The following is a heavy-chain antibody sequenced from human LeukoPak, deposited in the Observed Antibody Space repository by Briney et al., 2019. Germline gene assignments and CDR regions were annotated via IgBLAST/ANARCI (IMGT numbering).Heavy chain of an antibody. CDR2: ISYDGSNK. J-gene: IGHJ4*02. Sequence: GGSLRLSRAASGFTFSSYGMHWVRQAPGKGLEWVAVISYDGSNKYYADSVKGRFTISRDNSKNTLYLQMNSLRAEDTAVYYCAAGYSYAYWGQGTLVTVSS. CDR3: AAGYSYAY. D-gene: IGHD5-18*01. V-gene: IGHV3-30*03. CDR1: GFTFSSYG.